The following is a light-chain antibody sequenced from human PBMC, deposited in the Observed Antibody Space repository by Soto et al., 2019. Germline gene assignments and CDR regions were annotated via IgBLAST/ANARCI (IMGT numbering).Light chain of an antibody. V-gene: IGKV1-39*01. CDR3: QQSYSSLILT. CDR2: AAS. CDR1: QSISNY. Sequence: DIQMTQSPSSLSASVGDRVTITCRASQSISNYLNWYQQKPGKAPKLLIYAASRLQSGVPSRFSGSGSGTDFSVTISRLQPEDVATYYSQQSYSSLILTFGPGTKVDIK. J-gene: IGKJ3*01.